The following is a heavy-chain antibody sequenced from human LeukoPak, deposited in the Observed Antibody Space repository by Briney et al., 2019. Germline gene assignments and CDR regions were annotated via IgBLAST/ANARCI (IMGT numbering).Heavy chain of an antibody. CDR1: GFTFSNFA. Sequence: GRSLRLSCAASGFTFSNFAMHWVRQAPGKGLEWVAVISSDGTNKYYADSVKGRFTISRDNSKSTLYLQMNSLKAEDTAVYYCAKDWATLDYWGQGTLVTVSS. J-gene: IGHJ4*02. CDR3: AKDWATLDY. V-gene: IGHV3-30*18. D-gene: IGHD2-15*01. CDR2: ISSDGTNK.